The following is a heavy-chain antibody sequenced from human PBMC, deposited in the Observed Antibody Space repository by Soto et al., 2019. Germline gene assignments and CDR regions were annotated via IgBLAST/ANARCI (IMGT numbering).Heavy chain of an antibody. CDR1: GYTFTSYA. Sequence: GASVKVSCKASGYTFTSYAMHWVRQAPGQRLEWMRWINAGNGKTKYSQKFQGRVTMTEDTSTDTAYMELTSLRSEDTAVYYCVSGYDIDYWGQGTLVTVSS. CDR2: INAGNGKT. V-gene: IGHV1-3*01. CDR3: VSGYDIDY. D-gene: IGHD5-12*01. J-gene: IGHJ4*02.